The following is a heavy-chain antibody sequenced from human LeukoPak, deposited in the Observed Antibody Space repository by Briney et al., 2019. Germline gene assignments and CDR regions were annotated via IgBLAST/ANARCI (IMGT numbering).Heavy chain of an antibody. J-gene: IGHJ4*02. CDR1: GFTFSSYA. D-gene: IGHD6-19*01. V-gene: IGHV3-23*01. CDR2: ISGSGGST. Sequence: LAGGSLRLSCAASGFTFSSYAMSWVRQAPGKGLEWVSAISGSGGSTYYADSVKGRFTISRDNSKNTLYLQMNSLRAEDTAVYYCAKVTTGSGWPLHPFDYWGQGTLVTVSS. CDR3: AKVTTGSGWPLHPFDY.